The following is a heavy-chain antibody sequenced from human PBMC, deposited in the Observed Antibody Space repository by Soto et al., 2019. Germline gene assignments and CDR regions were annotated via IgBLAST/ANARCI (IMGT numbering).Heavy chain of an antibody. J-gene: IGHJ6*02. Sequence: PGGFLRLSYAAAGFTFRNYGMHWVRQAPGKGLEWVSGIIGSSTATYYADSVKGRFTISRDNSRNTLYLQMNSLRAEDTAVYYCAKYVLVPAALPAYYYYGMDVWGQGTTVTVSS. D-gene: IGHD2-2*01. CDR2: IIGSSTAT. V-gene: IGHV3-23*01. CDR1: GFTFRNYG. CDR3: AKYVLVPAALPAYYYYGMDV.